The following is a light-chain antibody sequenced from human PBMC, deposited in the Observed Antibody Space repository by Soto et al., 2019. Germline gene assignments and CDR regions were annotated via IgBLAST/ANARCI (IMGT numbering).Light chain of an antibody. Sequence: QSALTQPACGSGSPGQSITISCTGTSSDVGGYNYVSWYQQHPGKPPKLMIYEVSNRPSRVSNRFSGSKSGNTASLTISGLQAEDEAYYYCSSYTSSRTLFVFGNRTKVTVL. V-gene: IGLV2-14*01. CDR3: SSYTSSRTLFV. CDR1: SSDVGGYNY. CDR2: EVS. J-gene: IGLJ1*01.